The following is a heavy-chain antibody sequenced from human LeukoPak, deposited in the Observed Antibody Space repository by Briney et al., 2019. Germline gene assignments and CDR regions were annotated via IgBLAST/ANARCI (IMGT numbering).Heavy chain of an antibody. CDR3: ARHYYDSSGYYYFDY. D-gene: IGHD3-22*01. CDR1: GGSISSYY. J-gene: IGHJ4*02. CDR2: IYYSGST. V-gene: IGHV4-59*08. Sequence: KPSETLSLTCTVSGGSISSYYWSWIRQPPGKGLEWIGYIYYSGSTNYNPSLKSRVTISVDTSKNQFSLKLSSVTAADTAVYYCARHYYDSSGYYYFDYWGQGTLVTVSS.